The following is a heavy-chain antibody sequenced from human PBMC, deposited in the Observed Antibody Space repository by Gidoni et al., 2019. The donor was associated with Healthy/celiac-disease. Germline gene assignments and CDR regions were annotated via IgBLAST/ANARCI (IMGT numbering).Heavy chain of an antibody. J-gene: IGHJ4*02. CDR3: ASSYDYGDYVGGTSFKFDY. D-gene: IGHD4-17*01. V-gene: IGHV3-21*01. Sequence: EVQLVESGGGLVKPGGSLRLSCAASGFTFSSSGMNWVRQAPGKGLEWVSSISSSSSYIYYADSVKGRFTISRDNAKNSLYLQMNSLRAEDTAVYYCASSYDYGDYVGGTSFKFDYWGQGTLVTVSS. CDR1: GFTFSSSG. CDR2: ISSSSSYI.